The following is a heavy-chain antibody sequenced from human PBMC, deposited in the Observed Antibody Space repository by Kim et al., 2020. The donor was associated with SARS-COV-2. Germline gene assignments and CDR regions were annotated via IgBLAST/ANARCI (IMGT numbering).Heavy chain of an antibody. D-gene: IGHD3-22*01. Sequence: AESVKSRITINPDTSKNQFSLQLNSVTPEDTAVYYCARGRGYSLKSHFDYWGQGTLVTVSS. J-gene: IGHJ4*02. CDR3: ARGRGYSLKSHFDY. V-gene: IGHV6-1*01.